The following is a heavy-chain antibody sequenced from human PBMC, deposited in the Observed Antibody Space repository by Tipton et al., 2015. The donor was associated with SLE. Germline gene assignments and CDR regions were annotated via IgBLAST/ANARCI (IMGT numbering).Heavy chain of an antibody. Sequence: VQLVQSGAEVKKPGESLRISCKGSGYNFTNYWIGWVRQMPGKGLEWMGIIYPRDSHTRYNPPFQGQVTISADKSINTAYLQWSTLKASDTAMYYCARPRMMTFGGLTPEAFDIWGQGTMVTVSS. D-gene: IGHD3-16*01. CDR2: IYPRDSHT. CDR3: ARPRMMTFGGLTPEAFDI. CDR1: GYNFTNYW. V-gene: IGHV5-51*01. J-gene: IGHJ3*02.